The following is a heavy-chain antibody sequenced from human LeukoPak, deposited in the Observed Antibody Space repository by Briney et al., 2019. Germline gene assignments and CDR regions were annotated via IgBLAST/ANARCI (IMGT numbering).Heavy chain of an antibody. CDR1: GFTFSSYK. CDR2: ISGSGTYM. Sequence: PGGSLRLSCADSGFTFSSYKMNWVRQAPGKGLEWVSSISGSGTYMYYADSLKGRFTISRDNAKNSLYLQMNSLRAEDTAVYYCATRITKNAFDIWGQGTMVTVSS. D-gene: IGHD3-10*01. V-gene: IGHV3-21*01. J-gene: IGHJ3*02. CDR3: ATRITKNAFDI.